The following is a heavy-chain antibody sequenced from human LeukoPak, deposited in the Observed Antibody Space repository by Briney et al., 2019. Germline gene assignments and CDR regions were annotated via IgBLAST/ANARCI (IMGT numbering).Heavy chain of an antibody. D-gene: IGHD5-18*01. CDR1: GGSVSSGSYY. Sequence: SETLSLTCTVSGGSVSSGSYYWSWIRQPPGKGLEWIGYIYYSGSTNYNPSLQSRVTISVDTSKNQFSLKLSSVTAADTAVYYCARDQTDTALDYWGQGTLVTVSS. CDR3: ARDQTDTALDY. J-gene: IGHJ4*02. CDR2: IYYSGST. V-gene: IGHV4-61*01.